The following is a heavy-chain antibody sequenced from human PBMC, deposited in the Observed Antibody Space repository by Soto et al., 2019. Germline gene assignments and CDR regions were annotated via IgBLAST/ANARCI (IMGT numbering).Heavy chain of an antibody. Sequence: SETLSLTCTVSGGSISSYYWSWIRQPPGKGLEWIGYIYYSGSTNYNPSLKSRVTISVDTSKNQFSLKLSSVTAADTAVYYCARAPWGYDFWSGYYRSDGMDVWGQGTTVTVSS. CDR1: GGSISSYY. J-gene: IGHJ6*02. D-gene: IGHD3-3*01. CDR2: IYYSGST. V-gene: IGHV4-59*01. CDR3: ARAPWGYDFWSGYYRSDGMDV.